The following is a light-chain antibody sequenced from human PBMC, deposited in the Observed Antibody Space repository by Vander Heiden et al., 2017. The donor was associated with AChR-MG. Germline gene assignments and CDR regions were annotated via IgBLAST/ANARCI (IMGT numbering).Light chain of an antibody. CDR3: ASWTRNSMQV. J-gene: IGLJ3*02. Sequence: QSALTPPASVSGAPGPSITTSCTGTSSNDGGYNCVPWSQQHPGKAPKLMIYEVSNRPSGVSNRFSGSKSGKTASLTSSGLQAEDEADYYCASWTRNSMQVSGGGTKLTV. CDR1: SSNDGGYNC. CDR2: EVS. V-gene: IGLV2-14*01.